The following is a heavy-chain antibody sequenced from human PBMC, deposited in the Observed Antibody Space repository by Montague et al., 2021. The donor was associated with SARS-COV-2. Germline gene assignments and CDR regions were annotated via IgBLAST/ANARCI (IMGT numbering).Heavy chain of an antibody. CDR2: IYHSGST. D-gene: IGHD3-3*01. Sequence: SETLSLTCSVSGHSIWSSDWWTWVRQPPGKGLEWIGEIYHSGSTTYNPSLNSRVTISVDKSKNQFSLTLTSLTAADTAVYYCASAQKTISGMLIPPYYFDFWGQGTLVTVSS. CDR3: ASAQKTISGMLIPPYYFDF. J-gene: IGHJ4*02. CDR1: GHSIWSSDW. V-gene: IGHV4-4*02.